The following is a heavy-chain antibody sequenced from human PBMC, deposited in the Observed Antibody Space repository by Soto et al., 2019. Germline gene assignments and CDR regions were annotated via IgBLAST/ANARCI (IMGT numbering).Heavy chain of an antibody. D-gene: IGHD2-8*01. V-gene: IGHV3-74*01. CDR1: GFTFSKYW. CDR3: ATQDCTNDVCLEAAVTVGGALEY. Sequence: EVQLVESGGGLVQPGKALRLSCAASGFTFSKYWMHWVRQVPGKGPVWVSYISGDGTTTDYADSVKGRFTISRDNAKNTLYLQMDSLRVEDTAVYYCATQDCTNDVCLEAAVTVGGALEYWGQGAQVTVTS. CDR2: ISGDGTTT. J-gene: IGHJ4*02.